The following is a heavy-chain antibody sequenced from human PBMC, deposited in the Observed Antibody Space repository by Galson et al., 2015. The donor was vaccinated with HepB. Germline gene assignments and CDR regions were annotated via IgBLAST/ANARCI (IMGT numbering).Heavy chain of an antibody. CDR1: GFTFSSYA. D-gene: IGHD6-19*01. J-gene: IGHJ4*02. V-gene: IGHV3-30*04. Sequence: SLRLSCAASGFTFSSYAMHWVRQAPGKGLEWVAVISYDGSIKWYADSVEGRITIARDNSRSTLYLQINSLRPDDTAVYYCARDRFEQWLENHFDYWGQGTLVTVSS. CDR3: ARDRFEQWLENHFDY. CDR2: ISYDGSIK.